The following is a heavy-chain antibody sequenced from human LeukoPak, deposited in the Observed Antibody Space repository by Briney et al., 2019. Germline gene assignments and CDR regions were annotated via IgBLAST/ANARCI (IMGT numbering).Heavy chain of an antibody. V-gene: IGHV3-23*01. J-gene: IGHJ4*02. CDR1: GFTFDNYR. Sequence: PGGSLSLSCAASGFTFDNYRMSWVRQAPGKGLESFSTVNADGGNTYYADSVKGRFTISRDNSKSTLILQMNSLRVEDTALYYCTKRVKYGGTWDHFADWGQGTLVTVSS. CDR3: TKRVKYGGTWDHFAD. CDR2: VNADGGNT. D-gene: IGHD1-26*01.